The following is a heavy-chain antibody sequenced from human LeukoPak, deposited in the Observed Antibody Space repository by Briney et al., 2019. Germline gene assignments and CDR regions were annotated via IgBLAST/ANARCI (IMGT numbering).Heavy chain of an antibody. CDR1: GFTFSSFA. CDR3: AKGRKSYYYGMDV. J-gene: IGHJ6*02. Sequence: GGSLRLSCAASGFTFSSFAMSWVRQAPGKGLEWVSGISGSGGSTYYADSVNGQFTISRDNSKNTLYLQMNSLRAEDTAVYHCAKGRKSYYYGMDVWGQGTTVTVSS. V-gene: IGHV3-23*01. CDR2: ISGSGGST.